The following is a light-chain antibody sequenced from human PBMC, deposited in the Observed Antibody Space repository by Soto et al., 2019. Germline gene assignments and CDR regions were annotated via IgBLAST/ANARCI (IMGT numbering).Light chain of an antibody. Sequence: EIVSTQSPATLSVSPGERATLSCRASQSVSSNLAWYQQKPCQAPRLIIYGASTRATGIPARFSGSGSGTEFTLTISSLQSEDFAVYYGQQYNNWPTITFGQRTRLEIK. J-gene: IGKJ5*01. CDR2: GAS. V-gene: IGKV3-15*01. CDR1: QSVSSN. CDR3: QQYNNWPTIT.